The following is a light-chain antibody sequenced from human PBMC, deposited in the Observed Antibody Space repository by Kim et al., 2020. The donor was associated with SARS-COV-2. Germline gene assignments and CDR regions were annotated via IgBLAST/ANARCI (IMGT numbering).Light chain of an antibody. J-gene: IGKJ1*01. Sequence: EIVLTQSPGTLSLSPGARATLSCRASQRVSSSYLAWYQQKPGQAPRLLIYGASSRATGIPDRFSGSGSGTDFTLTISRLEPEDFAVYYCKQYGSAPWTFGQGTKVDIK. CDR2: GAS. CDR1: QRVSSSY. V-gene: IGKV3-20*01. CDR3: KQYGSAPWT.